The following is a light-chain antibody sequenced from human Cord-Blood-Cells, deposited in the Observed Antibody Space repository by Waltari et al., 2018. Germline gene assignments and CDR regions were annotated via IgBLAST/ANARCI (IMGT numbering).Light chain of an antibody. J-gene: IGKJ2*01. Sequence: DIVLPQSPATLSLSPGERATLSCRASQSVSSYLAWYQQKPGQAPRLLIYDASNRATGIPARFSGSGSGTDFTLTISSLEPEDFAVYYCQQRSNWPYTFGQGTKLEIK. CDR1: QSVSSY. CDR3: QQRSNWPYT. V-gene: IGKV3-11*01. CDR2: DAS.